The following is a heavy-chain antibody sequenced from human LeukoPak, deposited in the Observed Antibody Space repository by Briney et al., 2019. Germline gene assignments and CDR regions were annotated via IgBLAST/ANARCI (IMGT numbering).Heavy chain of an antibody. CDR3: ATTVGSYFDY. V-gene: IGHV4-31*03. J-gene: IGHJ4*02. D-gene: IGHD3-16*01. CDR2: IYYSGST. CDR1: GGSISSGGYY. Sequence: PSQTLSLTCTVSGGSISSGGYYWSWIRQHPGKGLEWIGYIYYSGSTYYNPSLKSRVTMSVDTSENQFSLKLSSETAADTAVYYCATTVGSYFDYWSQGTLVTVSS.